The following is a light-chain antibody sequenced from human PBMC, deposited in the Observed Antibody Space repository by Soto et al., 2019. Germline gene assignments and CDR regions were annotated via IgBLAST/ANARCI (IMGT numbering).Light chain of an antibody. V-gene: IGKV3-20*01. CDR1: QSVTSNY. J-gene: IGKJ4*01. CDR2: GAS. CDR3: QQSYSTPLT. Sequence: EIVLTQSPGTLSLSSGERATLSCRASQSVTSNYLAWYQQKPGQAPRLLIYGASTRATGIPDRFSGSGSGTDFTLTISRLEPEDFATYYCQQSYSTPLTFGGGTKVEMK.